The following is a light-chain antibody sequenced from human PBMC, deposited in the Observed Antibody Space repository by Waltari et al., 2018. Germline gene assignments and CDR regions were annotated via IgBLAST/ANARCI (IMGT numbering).Light chain of an antibody. CDR1: QDITHY. J-gene: IGKJ1*01. CDR2: RAS. V-gene: IGKV1-27*01. CDR3: LKYNSAPRA. Sequence: QMTQFPSSLSAFLGDRVTISCRASQDITHYLAWYQQKPGNTPKLLIYRASTLQSGVPSRFSGSGSGTHFSLTIGGLQPEDAATYFCLKYNSAPRAFGQGTRVEIK.